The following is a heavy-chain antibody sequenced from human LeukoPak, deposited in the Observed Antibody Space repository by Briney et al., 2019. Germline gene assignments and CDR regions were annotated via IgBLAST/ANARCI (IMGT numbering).Heavy chain of an antibody. D-gene: IGHD6-13*01. Sequence: ASVKVSCKASGYTFTGYYMHWVRQAPGQGLEWMGIINPSGGSTSYAQKFQGRVTMTRDMSTSTVYMELSSLRSEDTAVYYCARWFPGIAAAGPFSFDYWGQGTLVTVSS. CDR2: INPSGGST. CDR3: ARWFPGIAAAGPFSFDY. J-gene: IGHJ4*02. CDR1: GYTFTGYY. V-gene: IGHV1-46*01.